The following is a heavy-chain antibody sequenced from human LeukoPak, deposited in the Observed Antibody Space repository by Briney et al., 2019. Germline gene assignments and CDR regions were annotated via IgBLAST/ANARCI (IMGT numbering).Heavy chain of an antibody. CDR3: ARVSGGIDY. D-gene: IGHD2-8*02. CDR1: GGSVSNYY. Sequence: SEILSLTCTVSGGSVSNYYWSWIRQSPGKGLEWIGYIYYSGSTNYNPSLKSRVTISIDTSKNQLSLKLSSVTAADTAMYYCARVSGGIDYWGQGTLVTVSS. CDR2: IYYSGST. V-gene: IGHV4-59*02. J-gene: IGHJ4*02.